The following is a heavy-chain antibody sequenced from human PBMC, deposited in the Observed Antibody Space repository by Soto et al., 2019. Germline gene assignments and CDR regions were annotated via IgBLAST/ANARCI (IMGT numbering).Heavy chain of an antibody. V-gene: IGHV1-18*01. Sequence: ASVKVSCKASGYTFTSYGISWVRQAPGQGLEWMGWISAYNGNTNYAQKLQGRVTMTTDTSTSTAYMELRSLRSDDTAVYYCARTTITMVRGVHADNYFDYWGQGTLVTVSS. D-gene: IGHD3-10*01. CDR1: GYTFTSYG. J-gene: IGHJ4*02. CDR3: ARTTITMVRGVHADNYFDY. CDR2: ISAYNGNT.